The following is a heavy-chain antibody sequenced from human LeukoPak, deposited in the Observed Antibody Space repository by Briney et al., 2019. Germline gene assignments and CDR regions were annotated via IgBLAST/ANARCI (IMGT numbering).Heavy chain of an antibody. CDR2: ISAYNGNT. CDR1: GGTFSSYA. D-gene: IGHD5-24*01. CDR3: ARDYRVRDGYNVRGPAFDI. V-gene: IGHV1-18*01. Sequence: ASVKVSCKASGGTFSSYAISWVRQAPGQGLEWMGWISAYNGNTNYAQKLQGRVTMTTDTSTSTAYMELRSLRSDDTAVYYCARDYRVRDGYNVRGPAFDIWGQGTMVTVSS. J-gene: IGHJ3*02.